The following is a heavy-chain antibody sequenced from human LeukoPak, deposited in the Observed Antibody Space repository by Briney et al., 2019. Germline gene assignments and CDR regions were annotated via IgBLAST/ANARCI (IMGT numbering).Heavy chain of an antibody. D-gene: IGHD1-26*01. J-gene: IGHJ4*02. CDR2: LNDDGSTT. V-gene: IGHV3-74*01. Sequence: PGGSLRLSCAASGFTFSRPWMHWVRHSPGKGLVWVSRLNDDGSTTTYADSVKGRFTISRDNAKNTLYLQMNSLRAEDTAVYYCARALGSPLDFWGQGTLVTVSS. CDR1: GFTFSRPW. CDR3: ARALGSPLDF.